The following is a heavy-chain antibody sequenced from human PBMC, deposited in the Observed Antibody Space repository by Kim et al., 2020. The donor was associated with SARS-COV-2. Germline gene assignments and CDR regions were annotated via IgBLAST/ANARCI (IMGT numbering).Heavy chain of an antibody. D-gene: IGHD3-3*01. CDR1: GFTFDDYA. CDR2: ISGDAGTT. Sequence: GGSLRLSCTASGFTFDDYAMHWVRQSPGKGLEWISLISGDAGTTYYAGSVKGRFTISRDNSKNSLYLQMNSLRSEDSALYYCAKDKTDYYFWIGYHDAF. CDR3: AKDKTDYYFWIGYHDAF. J-gene: IGHJ3*01. V-gene: IGHV3-43*02.